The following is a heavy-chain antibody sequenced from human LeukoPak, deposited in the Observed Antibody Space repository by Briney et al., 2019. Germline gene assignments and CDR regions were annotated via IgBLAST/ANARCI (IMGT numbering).Heavy chain of an antibody. Sequence: GASVKVSRKASGGTFSSYAISWVRQAPGQGLEWMGRIIPIFGIANYAQKFQGRVTITADKSTSTAYMELSSLRSEDTAVYYCASERDYGDYAFDYWGQGTLVTVSS. CDR1: GGTFSSYA. J-gene: IGHJ4*02. CDR3: ASERDYGDYAFDY. CDR2: IIPIFGIA. D-gene: IGHD4-17*01. V-gene: IGHV1-69*04.